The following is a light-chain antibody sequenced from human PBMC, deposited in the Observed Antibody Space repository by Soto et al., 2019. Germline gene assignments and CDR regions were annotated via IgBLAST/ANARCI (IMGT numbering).Light chain of an antibody. J-gene: IGKJ2*01. Sequence: EIVLTQSPGTLSLSPGERATLSCRASQSVSSSSYLAWYQQKPGQAPRLLIYGASSRATGIPDRFSGSGSGTDFTLTIRRLEPEDFAVYYCHQYGSSPSYTFGQGTKLEIK. CDR1: QSVSSSSY. V-gene: IGKV3-20*01. CDR3: HQYGSSPSYT. CDR2: GAS.